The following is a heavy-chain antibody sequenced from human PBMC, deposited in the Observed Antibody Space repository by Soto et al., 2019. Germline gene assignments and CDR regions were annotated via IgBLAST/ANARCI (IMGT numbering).Heavy chain of an antibody. V-gene: IGHV3-64D*06. Sequence: GGSLRLSCSASGFTFSSYDVHWVRQTPGKGLEFVAGISPNGGSTFYADSVKGRSTISRDNSKNTLYLQMSSVRPDDTAVYYCAKDQASGQGSFDSWGQGTLVTVSS. CDR3: AKDQASGQGSFDS. CDR1: GFTFSSYD. J-gene: IGHJ4*02. CDR2: ISPNGGST.